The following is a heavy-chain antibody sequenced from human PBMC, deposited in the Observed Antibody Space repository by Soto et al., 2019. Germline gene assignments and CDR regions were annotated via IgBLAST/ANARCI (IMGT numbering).Heavy chain of an antibody. J-gene: IGHJ4*02. Sequence: LRLSCAASGFTFSSYAMSWVRQAPGKGLEWVSAISGSGGSTYYADSVKGRFTISRDTSKNTLNLQMNTLRAEDTAVYYCAKDKPGTTSFDYWGRGTLVTVSS. V-gene: IGHV3-23*01. CDR2: ISGSGGST. D-gene: IGHD1-1*01. CDR3: AKDKPGTTSFDY. CDR1: GFTFSSYA.